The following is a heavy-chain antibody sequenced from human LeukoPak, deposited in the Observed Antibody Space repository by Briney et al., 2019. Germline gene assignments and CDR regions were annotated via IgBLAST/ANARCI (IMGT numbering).Heavy chain of an antibody. V-gene: IGHV3-21*01. CDR2: ISSTSRYR. Sequence: GGCLRLSCAASVFTFSSYSMTWVRQAPGKAVEWGSYISSTSRYRYYADSVKGRFTISRDNAKKSLYLQMNSLTAEDTAVYYCARASSGWAVDLYYFDYWGQGTLVTVSS. D-gene: IGHD6-19*01. J-gene: IGHJ4*02. CDR1: VFTFSSYS. CDR3: ARASSGWAVDLYYFDY.